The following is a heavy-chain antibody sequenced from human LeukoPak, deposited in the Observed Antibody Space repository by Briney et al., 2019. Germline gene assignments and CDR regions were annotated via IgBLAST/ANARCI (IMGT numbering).Heavy chain of an antibody. CDR1: GGSVNSGHYF. D-gene: IGHD6-6*01. Sequence: PSETLSLTCTVSGGSVNSGHYFWSWIRQPPGKGLEWIGYIYYSGSSKYNPSLKSRVTISVDTSKNQFSLKLISVTAADTAVYYCARLYSSSFMDVWGQGTTVTVSS. V-gene: IGHV4-61*01. CDR3: ARLYSSSFMDV. J-gene: IGHJ6*02. CDR2: IYYSGSS.